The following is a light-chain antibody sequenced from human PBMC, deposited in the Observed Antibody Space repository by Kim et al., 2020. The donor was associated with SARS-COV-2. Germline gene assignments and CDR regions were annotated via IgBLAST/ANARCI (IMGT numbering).Light chain of an antibody. V-gene: IGKV1-33*01. J-gene: IGKJ5*01. CDR2: DAS. Sequence: AAVGDRVTITCQASQEIRNYLNWYQQKPGKAPKLLIYDASNVETGVPSRFSGSGSGTDFTFTISSLQPEDIATYYCQQYDNLPITFGQGTRLEIK. CDR1: QEIRNY. CDR3: QQYDNLPIT.